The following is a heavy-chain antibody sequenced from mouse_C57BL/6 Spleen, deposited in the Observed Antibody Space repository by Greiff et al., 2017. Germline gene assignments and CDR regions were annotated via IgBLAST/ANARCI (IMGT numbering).Heavy chain of an antibody. CDR3: ARRRNYWFAY. Sequence: VQLQQPGAELVRPGSSVKLSCKASGYTFTSYWMDWVKQRPGQGLEWIGNIYPSDSETHYNQKFKDKATLTVDKSSSTAYMQLSSLTSEDSAVYYCARRRNYWFAYWGQGTLVTVSA. CDR2: IYPSDSET. CDR1: GYTFTSYW. J-gene: IGHJ3*01. D-gene: IGHD2-5*01. V-gene: IGHV1-61*01.